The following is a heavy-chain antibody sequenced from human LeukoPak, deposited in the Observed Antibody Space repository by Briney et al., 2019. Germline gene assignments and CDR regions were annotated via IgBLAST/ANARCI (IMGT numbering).Heavy chain of an antibody. D-gene: IGHD3-16*02. J-gene: IGHJ4*02. V-gene: IGHV1-2*02. CDR2: INPNSGGT. CDR3: ARAMITFGGVIVFDY. Sequence: GASVKVSFKASGYTFTVYYMHWVRQAPGQGLEWMGWINPNSGGTNYAQKFQGRVTMTRDTSISTAYMELSRLRSDDTAVYYCARAMITFGGVIVFDYWGQGTLVTVSS. CDR1: GYTFTVYY.